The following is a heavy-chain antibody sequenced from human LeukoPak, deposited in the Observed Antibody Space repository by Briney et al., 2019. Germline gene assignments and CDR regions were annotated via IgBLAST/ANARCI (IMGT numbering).Heavy chain of an antibody. J-gene: IGHJ6*02. Sequence: GGSLRLSCAASGFTFSDHYMDWVRQAPGKGLEWVGRTRNKANSYTTEYAASVKGRFTISRDDSKNSLCLQMNSLKTEDTAVYYCARARGPYGMDVWGQGTTVTVSS. CDR1: GFTFSDHY. V-gene: IGHV3-72*01. CDR2: TRNKANSYTT. CDR3: ARARGPYGMDV. D-gene: IGHD6-25*01.